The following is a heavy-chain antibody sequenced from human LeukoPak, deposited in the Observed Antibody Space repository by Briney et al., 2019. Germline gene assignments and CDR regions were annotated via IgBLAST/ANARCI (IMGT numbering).Heavy chain of an antibody. CDR1: GFTVSSSY. J-gene: IGHJ4*02. V-gene: IGHV3-66*02. CDR2: MYSGGAT. D-gene: IGHD3-22*01. CDR3: ARSVHDTSGYAY. Sequence: SGGSLRLSCAASGFTVSSSYMSWVRQAPGKGLEWVSVMYSGGATYYANSAKGRFTISRDYSKNTLNLQMNNLGTEDTAVYFCARSVHDTSGYAYWGQGTLVTVSS.